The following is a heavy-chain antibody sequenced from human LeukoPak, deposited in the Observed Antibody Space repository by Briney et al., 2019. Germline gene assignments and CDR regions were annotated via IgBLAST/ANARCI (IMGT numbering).Heavy chain of an antibody. D-gene: IGHD6-13*01. CDR1: GGSISSYY. J-gene: IGHJ4*02. V-gene: IGHV4-4*07. CDR3: ARERGYLDY. CDR2: IYTSASP. Sequence: SETLSLTCTVSGGSISSYYWSWIGQPAGKVLEWIARIYTSASPNYNPSLNTRVTMSVDTSKNQFSLKLSSVTAADTAVYYCARERGYLDYWGQGTLVTVSS.